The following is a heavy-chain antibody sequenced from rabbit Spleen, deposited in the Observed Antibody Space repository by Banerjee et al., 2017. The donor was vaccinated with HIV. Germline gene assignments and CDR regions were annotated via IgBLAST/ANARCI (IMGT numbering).Heavy chain of an antibody. CDR2: IEGGSSAFS. D-gene: IGHD8-1*01. Sequence: QSLEESGGGLVKPGATLTHICTSSGVSFSNNHYMCWVRQAPGKGLEWIACIEGGSSAFSYFASWAKGRFTISKTSSTTVTLQMTSLTAADTATYFCARDTGSSFSSYGMDLWGPGTLVTVS. CDR1: GVSFSNNHY. CDR3: ARDTGSSFSSYGMDL. J-gene: IGHJ6*01. V-gene: IGHV1S40*01.